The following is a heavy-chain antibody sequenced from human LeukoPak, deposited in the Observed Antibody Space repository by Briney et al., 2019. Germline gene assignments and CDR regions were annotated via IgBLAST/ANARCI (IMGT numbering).Heavy chain of an antibody. CDR2: INPNSGGT. Sequence: AASVKVSCKASGYTFTGYYMHWVRQAPGQGLEWMGWINPNSGGTNYAQKFQGRVTMTRDTSISTAYMELSRLRSDDTAVYYCARDPNDSSGYYWEAWFDPWGQGTLVTVSS. CDR3: ARDPNDSSGYYWEAWFDP. V-gene: IGHV1-2*02. J-gene: IGHJ5*02. D-gene: IGHD3-22*01. CDR1: GYTFTGYY.